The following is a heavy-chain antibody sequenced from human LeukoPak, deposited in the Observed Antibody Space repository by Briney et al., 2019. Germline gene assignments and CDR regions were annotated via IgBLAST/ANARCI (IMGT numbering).Heavy chain of an antibody. Sequence: PGGSLRLSRAASGFTFSTYGMHWVRQAPGKGLEWLAFIRYDGSNTYYADSVKGRFTISRDNSKNTVSLQMNSLRTEDTAFYYCARDFAWGYDYWGQGTLVTVSS. V-gene: IGHV3-30*02. CDR2: IRYDGSNT. CDR3: ARDFAWGYDY. J-gene: IGHJ4*02. D-gene: IGHD7-27*01. CDR1: GFTFSTYG.